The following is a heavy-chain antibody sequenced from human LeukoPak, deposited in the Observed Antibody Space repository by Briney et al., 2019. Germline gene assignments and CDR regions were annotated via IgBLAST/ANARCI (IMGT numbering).Heavy chain of an antibody. Sequence: SVKVSCKASGGTFSNFVINWVRQAPGQGLEWMGRIIPILDLPNYTQKFQGRVTITADSSTNTAYMEMTSLRSEDTAVYFCEWFSESGGLDVWGQGTTVTVSS. J-gene: IGHJ6*02. CDR1: GGTFSNFV. CDR3: EWFSESGGLDV. D-gene: IGHD3-22*01. CDR2: IIPILDLP. V-gene: IGHV1-69*04.